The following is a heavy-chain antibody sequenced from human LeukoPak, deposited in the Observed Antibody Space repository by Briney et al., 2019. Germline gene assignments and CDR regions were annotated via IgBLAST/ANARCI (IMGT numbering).Heavy chain of an antibody. CDR3: ARRYDLYYYTDV. CDR2: NSYSGTT. D-gene: IGHD2-2*01. CDR1: GGSISTGGYY. V-gene: IGHV4-31*03. J-gene: IGHJ6*03. Sequence: SETLSVTCTVSGGSISTGGYYWSWLRQHPGKGLEWIVYNSYSGTTYYNPSLKSRVTLSVDTSNNQFSLRLSSVTAADTALYYCARRYDLYYYTDVWGKGTTVTVSS.